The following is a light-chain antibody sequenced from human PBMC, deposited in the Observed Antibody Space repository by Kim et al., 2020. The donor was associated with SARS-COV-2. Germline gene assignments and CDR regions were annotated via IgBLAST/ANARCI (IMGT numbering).Light chain of an antibody. CDR2: DAS. CDR3: QQSDSLPLT. Sequence: DIQMTQSPSSLSAFVGDRVTITCQASQDVYIYVNWYQHKPGKAPELLIFDASNLETGVPSRFSGSGSGTDFTFTIKTLQPEDVATYYCQQSDSLPLTFGGGTKVDIK. V-gene: IGKV1-33*01. J-gene: IGKJ4*01. CDR1: QDVYIY.